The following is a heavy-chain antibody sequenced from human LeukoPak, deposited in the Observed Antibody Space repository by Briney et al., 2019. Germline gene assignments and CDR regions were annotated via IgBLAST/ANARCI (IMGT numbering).Heavy chain of an antibody. CDR1: GGSISSSSYY. V-gene: IGHV3-53*01. CDR2: IYSGGST. CDR3: AREPYYPSSYYYYMDV. Sequence: ETLSLACTVSGGSISSSSYYWGWIRQAPGKGLEWVSVIYSGGSTYYADSVKGRFTISRDNSKNTLYLQMNSLRAEDTAVYYCAREPYYPSSYYYYMDVWGKGTTVTVSS. D-gene: IGHD3-10*01. J-gene: IGHJ6*03.